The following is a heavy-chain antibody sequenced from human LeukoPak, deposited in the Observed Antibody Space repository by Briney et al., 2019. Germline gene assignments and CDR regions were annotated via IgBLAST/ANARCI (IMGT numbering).Heavy chain of an antibody. CDR1: GGSISSGGYS. J-gene: IGHJ4*02. Sequence: SETLSLTCAVSGGSISSGGYSWSWIRQPPGKGLEWIGYIYHSGSTYYNPSLKSRVTISVDRSKNQFSLKLSSVTAADTAVYYCASMVRGEKAPSFDYWGQGTLVTVSS. V-gene: IGHV4-30-2*01. CDR3: ASMVRGEKAPSFDY. CDR2: IYHSGST. D-gene: IGHD3-10*01.